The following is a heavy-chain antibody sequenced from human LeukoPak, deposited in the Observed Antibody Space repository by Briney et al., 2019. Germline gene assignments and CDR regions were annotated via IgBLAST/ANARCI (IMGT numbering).Heavy chain of an antibody. Sequence: ASVKVSCKVSGYTLTELSMHWVRQAPGKGLEWMGGFDPEDGETIYAQKFQGRVTMTEDTSTDTAYMELSSLRSEDTAVYYCATDRGYGDYIVAFDIWGQGTMVTVSS. J-gene: IGHJ3*02. CDR2: FDPEDGET. V-gene: IGHV1-24*01. D-gene: IGHD4-17*01. CDR1: GYTLTELS. CDR3: ATDRGYGDYIVAFDI.